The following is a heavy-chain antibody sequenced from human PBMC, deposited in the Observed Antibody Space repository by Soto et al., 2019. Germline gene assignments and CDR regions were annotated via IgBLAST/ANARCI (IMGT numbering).Heavy chain of an antibody. CDR2: IIPFLSTT. CDR1: RGTSSSYA. CDR3: AAGGKNGYIK. V-gene: IGHV1-69*13. D-gene: IGHD5-12*01. J-gene: IGHJ4*02. Sequence: SVNVSGKAFRGTSSSYAVTWVRQAPGQGLEWMGVIIPFLSTTKYAQKFQGRVTMTADESTSTAYMELSSLRSEDRAEYFCAAGGKNGYIKWGQGTQVTVSS.